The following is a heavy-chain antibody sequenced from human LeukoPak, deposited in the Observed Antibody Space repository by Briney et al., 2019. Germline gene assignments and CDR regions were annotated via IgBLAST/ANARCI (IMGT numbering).Heavy chain of an antibody. J-gene: IGHJ4*02. CDR3: ARHRSGWLQSSFDY. CDR2: IYTSGRT. D-gene: IGHD5-24*01. V-gene: IGHV4-61*02. CDR1: GDSLSSGSYY. Sequence: SQTLSLTCTVSGDSLSSGSYYWSWIRQPAGKGLEWIGRIYTSGRTNYNPSLKSRVTISVDTSKNQFSLKLSSVTAADTAVYYCARHRSGWLQSSFDYWGQGTLVTVSS.